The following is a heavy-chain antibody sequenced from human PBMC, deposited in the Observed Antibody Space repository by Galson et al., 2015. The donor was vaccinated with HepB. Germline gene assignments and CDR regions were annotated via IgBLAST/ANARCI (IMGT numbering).Heavy chain of an antibody. CDR1: GGSISSGGYY. CDR3: ARAENYDILTGFIY. J-gene: IGHJ4*02. Sequence: TLSLTCTVSGGSISSGGYYWSWIRQHPGKGLEWIGYIYYSGSTYYNPSLKSRVTISVDTSKNQFSLKLNSVTAADTAVYYCARAENYDILTGFIYWGQGTLVTVSS. V-gene: IGHV4-31*03. D-gene: IGHD3-9*01. CDR2: IYYSGST.